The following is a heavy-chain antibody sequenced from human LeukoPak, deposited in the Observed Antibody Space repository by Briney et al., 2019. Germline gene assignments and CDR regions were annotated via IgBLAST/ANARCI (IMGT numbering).Heavy chain of an antibody. V-gene: IGHV4-61*01. Sequence: SETLSLTCTVSGGSVSSNNYYWSWIRQPRGRGLEWIGYIYYTGSTNYNPSLKSRVTISVDTSKNQFSLKLSSVTAADTAVYYCARARDYYYYGMDVWGQGTTVTVSS. J-gene: IGHJ6*02. CDR1: GGSVSSNNYY. CDR2: IYYTGST. D-gene: IGHD3-10*01. CDR3: ARARDYYYYGMDV.